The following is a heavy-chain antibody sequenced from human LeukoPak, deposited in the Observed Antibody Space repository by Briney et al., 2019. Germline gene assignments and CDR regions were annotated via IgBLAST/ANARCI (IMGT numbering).Heavy chain of an antibody. Sequence: GASAKVSCKASGYTFTGYYMHWVRQAPGQGLEWMGWINPNSGGTNYAQKFQGRVTMTRDTSISTAYMELSRLRSDDTAVYYCARESYNSGSYSFDYWGQGTLVTVSS. CDR1: GYTFTGYY. J-gene: IGHJ4*02. CDR3: ARESYNSGSYSFDY. D-gene: IGHD1-26*01. CDR2: INPNSGGT. V-gene: IGHV1-2*02.